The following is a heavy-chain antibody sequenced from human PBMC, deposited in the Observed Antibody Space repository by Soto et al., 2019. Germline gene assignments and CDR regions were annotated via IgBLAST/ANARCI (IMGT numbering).Heavy chain of an antibody. V-gene: IGHV3-23*01. J-gene: IGHJ4*02. CDR3: AKDRPRDYGDC. Sequence: GGALRLSCAASGLTLSSYAMSWVRRAPGKGLEWVSAISGSGGSTYYADSVKGRFTIPRDNSKNTLYLQMNSLRAEDTAVYYCAKDRPRDYGDCWGQGTLVTLSS. CDR1: GLTLSSYA. CDR2: ISGSGGST.